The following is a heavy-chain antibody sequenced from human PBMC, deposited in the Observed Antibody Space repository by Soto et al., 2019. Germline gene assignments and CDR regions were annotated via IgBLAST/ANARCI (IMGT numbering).Heavy chain of an antibody. D-gene: IGHD6-13*01. Sequence: QVQLQESGPGLVKPSETLSLTCTVSGGPISSYYWSWIRQPPGKGLEWIGYIYYSGSTNYNPSLKSRVTISVDTSKNQFSLKLSSVTAADTAVYYCAISSSWYTGWFDPWGQGTLVTVSS. V-gene: IGHV4-59*01. CDR2: IYYSGST. CDR3: AISSSWYTGWFDP. CDR1: GGPISSYY. J-gene: IGHJ5*02.